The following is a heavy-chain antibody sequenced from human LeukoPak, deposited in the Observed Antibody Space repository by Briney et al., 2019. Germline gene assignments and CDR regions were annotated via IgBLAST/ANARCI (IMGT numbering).Heavy chain of an antibody. CDR3: ARDFVDYYYYGMDV. J-gene: IGHJ6*02. CDR2: IYSGGST. CDR1: GFTVSSNY. Sequence: GGSLRLSCAASGFTVSSNYMSWVRQAPGKGLEWVSVIYSGGSTYYADSVRGRFTISRDNSKNTLYLQMNSLRAEDTAVYYCARDFVDYYYYGMDVWGQGTTVTVSS. V-gene: IGHV3-66*01.